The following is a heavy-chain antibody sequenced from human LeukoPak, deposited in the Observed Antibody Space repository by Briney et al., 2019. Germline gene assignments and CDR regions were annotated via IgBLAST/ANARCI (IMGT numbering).Heavy chain of an antibody. CDR1: GFTFSSYG. CDR2: ISYDGSNK. CDR3: AKQSGADRGHLDF. V-gene: IGHV3-30*18. J-gene: IGHJ4*02. Sequence: GGSLRLSCAASGFTFSSYGMHWVRQAPGKGLEWVAVISYDGSNKYCADSVKGRFTISRDNSKNTLYLQMNSLRAEDTAVYYCAKQSGADRGHLDFRGQGTLVTVSS. D-gene: IGHD4/OR15-4a*01.